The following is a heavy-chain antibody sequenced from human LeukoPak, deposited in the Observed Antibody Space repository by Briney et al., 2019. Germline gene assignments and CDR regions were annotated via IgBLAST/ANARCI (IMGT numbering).Heavy chain of an antibody. CDR3: ARDLSIAARRLVY. CDR1: GFTFSSYA. CDR2: ISYDGSNK. V-gene: IGHV3-30-3*01. J-gene: IGHJ4*02. D-gene: IGHD6-6*01. Sequence: GGSLRLSCAASGFTFSSYAMHWVRQAPGKGLEWVAVISYDGSNKYYADSVKGRFTISRDNSKNTLYLQMNSLRAEDTAVYYCARDLSIAARRLVYWGQGTLVTVSS.